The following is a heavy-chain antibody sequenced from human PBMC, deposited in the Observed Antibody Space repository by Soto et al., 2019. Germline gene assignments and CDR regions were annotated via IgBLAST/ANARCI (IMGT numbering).Heavy chain of an antibody. D-gene: IGHD3-22*01. CDR3: AKEAIIVVVNDY. V-gene: IGHV3-23*01. CDR1: VFTFSSYA. CDR2: ISGSGGST. Sequence: LRLSFAASVFTFSSYAMRWVRQAPGKGLEWVSAISGSGGSTYYADSVRGRFTISRDNSKNTLYLQMNSLRAEDTAVYYCAKEAIIVVVNDYWGQGTLVTVSS. J-gene: IGHJ4*02.